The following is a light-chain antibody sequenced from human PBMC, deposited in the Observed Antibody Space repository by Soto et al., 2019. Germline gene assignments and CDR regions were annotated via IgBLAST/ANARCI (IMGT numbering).Light chain of an antibody. CDR2: ENS. Sequence: QPVLTQPPSVSGALGQRVTISCTGSSSNIGAGYDVHWYQQLPGTAPKLLMYENSNRPSGVPDRFSGSKSGTSASLAITGLQAEDEADYYCQSYDSSLSGSYVFGTGTKVTVL. J-gene: IGLJ1*01. CDR3: QSYDSSLSGSYV. V-gene: IGLV1-40*01. CDR1: SSNIGAGYD.